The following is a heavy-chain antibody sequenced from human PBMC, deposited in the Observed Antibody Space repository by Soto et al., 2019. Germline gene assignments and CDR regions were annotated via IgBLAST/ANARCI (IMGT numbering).Heavy chain of an antibody. CDR1: GFTFSTYW. V-gene: IGHV3-74*01. D-gene: IGHD3-22*01. CDR2: IKTDGTYA. J-gene: IGHJ4*02. CDR3: AAGGSCYYAN. Sequence: EVQMVESGGDLVQPGGSLRLYCAASGFTFSTYWMHWVRQAPGKGLLWVSRIKTDGTYATYADSVKGRFTISRDNAKNTLYLQMNSLRVEDAAVYYCAAGGSCYYANWGQGTMVTVSS.